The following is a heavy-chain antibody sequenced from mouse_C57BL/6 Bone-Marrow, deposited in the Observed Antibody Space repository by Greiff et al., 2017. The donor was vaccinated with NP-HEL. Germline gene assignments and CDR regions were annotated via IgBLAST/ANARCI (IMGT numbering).Heavy chain of an antibody. Sequence: EVMLVESGGGLVQPGGSLKLSCAASGFTFSDYGMAWVRQAPRKGPEWVAFISNLAYSIYYADTVTGRFTISRENDKNTLYLEMSSLRSEDTAMYYCARLGSWYFDVWGTGTTVTVSS. CDR2: ISNLAYSI. CDR3: ARLGSWYFDV. J-gene: IGHJ1*03. V-gene: IGHV5-15*01. CDR1: GFTFSDYG. D-gene: IGHD3-3*01.